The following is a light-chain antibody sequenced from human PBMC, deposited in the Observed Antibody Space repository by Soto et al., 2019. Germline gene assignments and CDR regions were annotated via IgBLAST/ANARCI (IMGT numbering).Light chain of an antibody. CDR2: AAS. CDR1: QSISVH. J-gene: IGKJ2*01. V-gene: IGKV1-39*01. CDR3: QQSYITPYT. Sequence: DIPMTQSPSSLSASVGDTVTITCRASQSISVHLNWYQQKPGKVPKLLIYAASNLQSGVPSSFSGSGSETDFPLTISSLQPEDFATYYCQQSYITPYTFGQGTKLQIK.